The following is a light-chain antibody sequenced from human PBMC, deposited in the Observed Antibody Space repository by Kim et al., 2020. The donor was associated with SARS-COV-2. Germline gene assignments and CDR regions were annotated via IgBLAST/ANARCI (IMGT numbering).Light chain of an antibody. CDR3: SSYAGSPNFVL. Sequence: QSALTQPPSASGSPGQSVTISCSGTSSDVGGYNYVSWYQLHPGKAPKLMIYEVSKRPSGVPDRFSGSKSGNTASLTVSGLQAEDEADYYCSSYAGSPNFVLFGGGTQLTVL. CDR1: SSDVGGYNY. J-gene: IGLJ2*01. V-gene: IGLV2-8*01. CDR2: EVS.